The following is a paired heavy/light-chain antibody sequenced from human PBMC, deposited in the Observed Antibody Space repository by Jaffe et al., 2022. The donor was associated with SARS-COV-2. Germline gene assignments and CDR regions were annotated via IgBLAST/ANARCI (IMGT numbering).Heavy chain of an antibody. CDR3: AKLIRGGSDSALEF. Sequence: EVQLLESGGGLVQPGGSLRLSCAASGFTFSSYGMTWVRQAPGKGLEWVSSIRDSGGTTYYADSVQGRFIISRDNSGNTLHLQMNSLRAEDTGVYHCAKLIRGGSDSALEFWGQGTLVTVSS. CDR1: GFTFSSYG. CDR2: IRDSGGTT. V-gene: IGHV3-23*01. J-gene: IGHJ4*02. D-gene: IGHD5-12*01.
Light chain of an antibody. CDR3: QQYYGYPHT. V-gene: IGKV1-8*01. CDR1: QDISSY. CDR2: AAS. J-gene: IGKJ2*01. Sequence: AIRMTQSPSSFSASTGDRVTITCRASQDISSYLAWYQQKPGKAPKLLIYAASTLQSGVPSRFSGGASGANFTLTISCLQSEDFATYYCQQYYGYPHTFGQGTKLEIK.